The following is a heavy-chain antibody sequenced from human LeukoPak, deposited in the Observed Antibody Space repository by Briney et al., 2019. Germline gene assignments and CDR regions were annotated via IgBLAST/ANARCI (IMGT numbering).Heavy chain of an antibody. D-gene: IGHD5-18*01. V-gene: IGHV3-20*04. J-gene: IGHJ4*02. CDR3: ARTPTLYSYGYNYFDY. CDR2: INWNGGST. Sequence: TGGSLRLXCAASGFTFDDYGMSWVRQAPGKGLEWVSGINWNGGSTGYADSVKGRFTIPRDNAKNSLYLQMNSLRAEDTALYYCARTPTLYSYGYNYFDYWGQGTLVTVSS. CDR1: GFTFDDYG.